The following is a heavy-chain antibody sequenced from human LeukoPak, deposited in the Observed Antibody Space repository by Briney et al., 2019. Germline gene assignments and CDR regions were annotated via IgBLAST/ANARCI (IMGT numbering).Heavy chain of an antibody. D-gene: IGHD4-17*01. Sequence: PSETLSLTCAVSGGSISSDNWWSWVRQPPGKGLEWIGEIYHSGSTNYNPSLKSRVTISVDTSKNQFSLKLSSVTAADTAVYYCARGYGDYVYGYWGQGTLVTVSS. V-gene: IGHV4-4*02. J-gene: IGHJ4*02. CDR2: IYHSGST. CDR3: ARGYGDYVYGY. CDR1: GGSISSDNW.